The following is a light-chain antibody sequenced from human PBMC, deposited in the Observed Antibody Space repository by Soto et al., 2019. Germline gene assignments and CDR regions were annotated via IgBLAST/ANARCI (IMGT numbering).Light chain of an antibody. V-gene: IGKV1-5*03. CDR1: ENVNGH. Sequence: IQMTQAPNTLSASVGDSLSVTCRASENVNGHLAWYQQKPGKAPKLLIYEASILESGVPSRFSGSGFGTEFTLTINGLLPEDFVTYYCQQYNNWPSFGQGTKV. CDR3: QQYNNWPS. CDR2: EAS. J-gene: IGKJ1*01.